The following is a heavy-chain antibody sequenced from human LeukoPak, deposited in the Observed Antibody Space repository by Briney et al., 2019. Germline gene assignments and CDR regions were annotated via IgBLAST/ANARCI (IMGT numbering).Heavy chain of an antibody. Sequence: PGRSLRLSCTTSGFTFGDHAMSWVRQAPGKGLEWVSYISSSGSTIYYVDSVKGRFTISRDNAKNSLYLQMHSLRAEDTAVYYCARVGGDYYDSSGPIDYWGQGTLVTVSS. CDR1: GFTFGDHA. CDR2: ISSSGSTI. V-gene: IGHV3-48*03. CDR3: ARVGGDYYDSSGPIDY. D-gene: IGHD3-22*01. J-gene: IGHJ4*02.